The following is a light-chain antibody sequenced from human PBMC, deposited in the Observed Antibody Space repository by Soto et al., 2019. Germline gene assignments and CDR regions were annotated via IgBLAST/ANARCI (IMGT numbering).Light chain of an antibody. V-gene: IGKV3-15*01. J-gene: IGKJ1*01. CDR2: ATS. Sequence: EIVMTQSPATLSVSPGERASLSCRASQSVSSNLAWYQQKPGQTPRLLIYATSTRATGIPARFSGSGSGTEFTLTISSLQSEDFATYYCQQSYSTPRTFGQGTKVEIK. CDR3: QQSYSTPRT. CDR1: QSVSSN.